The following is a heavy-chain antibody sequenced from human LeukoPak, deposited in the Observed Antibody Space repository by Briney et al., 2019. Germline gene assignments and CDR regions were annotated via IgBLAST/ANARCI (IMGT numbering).Heavy chain of an antibody. J-gene: IGHJ6*03. Sequence: GGSLRPSCAASGFTFSRYWMSWVRQAPGKGLEWVANIKQDGSEKYYVDSVKGRFTISRDNAKNSLYLQMNSLRAEDKAVYYCAREKEGYCSRTSCYLDYYYYYMDVWGKGTTVTVSS. CDR1: GFTFSRYW. CDR3: AREKEGYCSRTSCYLDYYYYYMDV. V-gene: IGHV3-7*01. CDR2: IKQDGSEK. D-gene: IGHD2-2*01.